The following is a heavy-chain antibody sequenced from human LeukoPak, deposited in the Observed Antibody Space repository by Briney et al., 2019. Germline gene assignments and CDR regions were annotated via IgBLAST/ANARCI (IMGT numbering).Heavy chain of an antibody. CDR2: ISSSSSTI. Sequence: GGSLRLSCTASGFTFNNAWMSWVRQAPGKGLEWVSYISSSSSTIYYADSVKGRFTISRDNAKNSLYLQMNSLRAEDTAVYYCARDGDDTSGYFSPFDYWGQGTLVTVSS. CDR1: GFTFNNAW. CDR3: ARDGDDTSGYFSPFDY. J-gene: IGHJ4*02. D-gene: IGHD3-22*01. V-gene: IGHV3-48*04.